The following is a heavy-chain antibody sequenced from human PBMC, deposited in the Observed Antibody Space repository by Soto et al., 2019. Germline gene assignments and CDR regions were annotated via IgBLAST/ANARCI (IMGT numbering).Heavy chain of an antibody. V-gene: IGHV3-7*03. CDR1: GFTLSIYW. Sequence: PVGSLRLSCAASGFTLSIYWMSWVRQAPGKGLEWVANINQDGREKYYVDSVKGRFTIYRDNAKNSLYLQMNSLRVEDTAVYYCARFRRGSSGSYYFDFWGQGALVTVSS. CDR2: INQDGREK. CDR3: ARFRRGSSGSYYFDF. D-gene: IGHD3-22*01. J-gene: IGHJ4*02.